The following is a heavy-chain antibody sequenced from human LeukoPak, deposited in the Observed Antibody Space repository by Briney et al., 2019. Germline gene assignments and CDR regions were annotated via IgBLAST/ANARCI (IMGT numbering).Heavy chain of an antibody. V-gene: IGHV3-7*05. J-gene: IGHJ5*02. CDR1: GFTFSNYW. CDR3: ARASDPWLQLT. D-gene: IGHD5-24*01. CDR2: IKQDGSER. Sequence: GGSLRLSCAASGFTFSNYWMIWVRQAPGKGLEWVGNIKQDGSERRYADSVRGRFSISRDNAQTSLYLQMNSLRAEDTAVYYCARASDPWLQLTWGQGTLVTVSS.